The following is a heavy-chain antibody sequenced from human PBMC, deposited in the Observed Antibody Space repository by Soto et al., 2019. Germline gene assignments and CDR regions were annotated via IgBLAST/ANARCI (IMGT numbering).Heavy chain of an antibody. J-gene: IGHJ5*02. CDR3: ARDEEDFWSGPPDP. V-gene: IGHV4-30-4*01. D-gene: IGHD3-3*01. CDR1: GGSIDSGDYY. Sequence: SETLSLTCTVSGGSIDSGDYYWSWIRQSPGKGLEWIGYMSYSGNTYYNPSLKSRVTLSVDTSKNHFSLKLTSVTAADTAVYYCARDEEDFWSGPPDPWGQGTLVTVSS. CDR2: MSYSGNT.